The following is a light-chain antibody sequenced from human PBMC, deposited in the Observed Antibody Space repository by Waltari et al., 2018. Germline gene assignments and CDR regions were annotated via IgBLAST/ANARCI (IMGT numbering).Light chain of an antibody. CDR3: QQYDYWPWT. J-gene: IGKJ1*01. CDR2: WAS. Sequence: DIVLPQSPDSLAVSLGERPTINCKSSQSVLSRSDSKNFLAWYQQKPGQSPKLLIHWASTRESGVPDRFSGSGSGTDFALTISSLQPEDFATYYCQQYDYWPWTFGQGTRVEAK. CDR1: QSVLSRSDSKNF. V-gene: IGKV4-1*01.